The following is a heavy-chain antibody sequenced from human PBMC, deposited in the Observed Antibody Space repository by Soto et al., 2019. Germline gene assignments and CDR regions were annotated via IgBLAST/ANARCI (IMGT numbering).Heavy chain of an antibody. Sequence: GGSLRLSCAASGFTFSSYSMNWVRQAPGKGLEWVSYISSSSSTIYYADSVKGRFTISRDNAKNSLYLQMNSLRDEDTAVYYCAREGSSYERYYFDYWGQGTLVTVSS. CDR3: AREGSSYERYYFDY. J-gene: IGHJ4*02. D-gene: IGHD5-18*01. CDR2: ISSSSSTI. CDR1: GFTFSSYS. V-gene: IGHV3-48*02.